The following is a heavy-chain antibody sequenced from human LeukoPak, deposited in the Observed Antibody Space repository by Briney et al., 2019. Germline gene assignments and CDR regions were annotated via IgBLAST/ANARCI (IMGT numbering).Heavy chain of an antibody. CDR1: GYAFTRYG. CDR2: ISGYNGNT. J-gene: IGHJ3*02. Sequence: ASVKVSCKASGYAFTRYGISWVRQAPGQGLEWMGWISGYNGNTNYAQKFQDRVTVTTDTSTSTAYMEMRSLRSDDTAVYYCARDRPSIAAALASFDAFDIWGQGTMVTVSS. D-gene: IGHD6-13*01. CDR3: ARDRPSIAAALASFDAFDI. V-gene: IGHV1-18*01.